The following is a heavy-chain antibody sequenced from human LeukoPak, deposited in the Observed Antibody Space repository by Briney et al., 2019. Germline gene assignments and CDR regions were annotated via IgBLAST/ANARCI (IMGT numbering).Heavy chain of an antibody. CDR3: ARALSYYDSSGYYYSHYFDY. V-gene: IGHV4-59*01. CDR1: GGSISSYC. J-gene: IGHJ4*02. Sequence: SETLSLTCTVSGGSISSYCWSWIRQPPGKGLEWIGYIYYSGSTNYNPSLKSRVTISVDTSKNQFSLKLSSVTAADTAVYYCARALSYYDSSGYYYSHYFDYWGQGTLVTVSS. CDR2: IYYSGST. D-gene: IGHD3-22*01.